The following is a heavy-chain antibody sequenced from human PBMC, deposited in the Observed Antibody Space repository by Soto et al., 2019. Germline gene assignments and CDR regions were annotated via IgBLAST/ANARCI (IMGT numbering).Heavy chain of an antibody. V-gene: IGHV3-72*01. D-gene: IGHD1-26*01. CDR3: ARYSGSYSSHFDY. CDR2: TRNKANSYFT. CDR1: GFTFSDHY. J-gene: IGHJ4*02. Sequence: GSLRLSCAASGFTFSDHYRYWVLHSPFKGLEWVGRTRNKANSYFTEYAASVKGRFTISRDDSKNSLHLQMNSLKTDDTAVYYCARYSGSYSSHFDYWGQGTLVTVSS.